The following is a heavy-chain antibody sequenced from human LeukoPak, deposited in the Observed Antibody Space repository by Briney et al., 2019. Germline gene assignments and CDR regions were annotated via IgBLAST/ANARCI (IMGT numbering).Heavy chain of an antibody. CDR1: GFTFRNYG. V-gene: IGHV3-30*02. CDR3: AKDPGASVSGFHMDV. Sequence: GGSLRLSCAASGFTFRNYGMHWVRQATGNGLEWVSFIWSDGNNRFYVDSVKGRFTISRDNSKNMLYLQMDSLRPEDTAVYYCAKDPGASVSGFHMDVWGKGTTVIVSS. CDR2: IWSDGNNR. D-gene: IGHD2-8*02. J-gene: IGHJ6*03.